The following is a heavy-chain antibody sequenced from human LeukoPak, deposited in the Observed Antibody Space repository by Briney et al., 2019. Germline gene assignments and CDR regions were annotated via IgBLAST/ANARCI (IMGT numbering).Heavy chain of an antibody. CDR2: IIPIFGTA. CDR1: GGTFISYA. D-gene: IGHD4-17*01. Sequence: SVKVSCKASGGTFISYAISWVRQAPGQGGEWMGRIIPIFGTANYAQKFQGRGTITTDESTSTAYMEMSSLRSEDTAVYYCARAGNGDFDYWGQGTLVTVSS. CDR3: ARAGNGDFDY. V-gene: IGHV1-69*05. J-gene: IGHJ4*02.